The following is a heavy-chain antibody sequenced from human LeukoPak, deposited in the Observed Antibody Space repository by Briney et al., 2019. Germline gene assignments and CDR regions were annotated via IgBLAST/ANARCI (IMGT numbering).Heavy chain of an antibody. D-gene: IGHD3-10*01. CDR3: AKDQGLWFGELLIPSDY. V-gene: IGHV3-23*01. CDR2: INSRGSNT. J-gene: IGHJ4*02. Sequence: AGGSLRLSCAASGFILSDHAMSWVRQAPGKGLEWVSGINSRGSNTYYADFVKGRFTVSRDNSKKTVFLEMNSLRVEDTAVYYCAKDQGLWFGELLIPSDYWGQGTLVTVSS. CDR1: GFILSDHA.